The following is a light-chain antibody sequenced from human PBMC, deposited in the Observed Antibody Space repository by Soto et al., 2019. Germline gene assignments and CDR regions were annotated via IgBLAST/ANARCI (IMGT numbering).Light chain of an antibody. CDR1: SSDVGAYNY. CDR2: EVT. J-gene: IGLJ3*02. Sequence: QSALTQPPSASGSPGQSVTISCTGTSSDVGAYNYVSWYQQHPGKAPKLMIYEVTKRPSGVPDRFSGSKSDNTASLTVSGLQAEDEADYYSTSYAGSNHWVFGGGTKLTVL. V-gene: IGLV2-8*01. CDR3: TSYAGSNHWV.